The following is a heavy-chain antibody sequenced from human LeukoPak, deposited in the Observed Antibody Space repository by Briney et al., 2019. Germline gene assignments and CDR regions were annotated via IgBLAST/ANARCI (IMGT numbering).Heavy chain of an antibody. CDR1: GFTSGIYA. Sequence: GGSLRLSCAASGFTSGIYAVSWVRQAPGKGLEWVSAFSGGGDSYYADSVKGRFTISRDNAKNTLYLQVNNLRAEDTAVYYCARGPNSNWSGLDFWGQGTLLTVTS. CDR3: ARGPNSNWSGLDF. J-gene: IGHJ4*02. D-gene: IGHD6-6*01. V-gene: IGHV3-23*01. CDR2: FSGGGDS.